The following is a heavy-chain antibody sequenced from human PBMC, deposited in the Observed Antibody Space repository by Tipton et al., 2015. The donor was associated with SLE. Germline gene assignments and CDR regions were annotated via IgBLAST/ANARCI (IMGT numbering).Heavy chain of an antibody. CDR3: ARVLCSGGSCYFDY. Sequence: LSLTCAVYGGSFSGYYWSWVRQAPGKGLEWVSYISSSGSTIYYADSVKGRFTISRDNAKNSLYLQMNSLRAEDTAVYYCARVLCSGGSCYFDYWGQGTLVTVSS. D-gene: IGHD2-15*01. CDR2: ISSSGSTI. J-gene: IGHJ4*02. V-gene: IGHV3-11*04. CDR1: GGSFSGYY.